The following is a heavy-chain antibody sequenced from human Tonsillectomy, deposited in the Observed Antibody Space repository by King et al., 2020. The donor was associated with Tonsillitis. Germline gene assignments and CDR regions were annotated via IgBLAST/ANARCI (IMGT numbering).Heavy chain of an antibody. V-gene: IGHV3-21*01. CDR3: ARVGCDPDAFDI. CDR2: ISSSGSFL. D-gene: IGHD3-10*01. J-gene: IGHJ3*02. Sequence: VQLVESGGGLVKPGGSLRLSCAASGFTFNYYTMNWVRQAPGKGLEWVSSISSSGSFLYYADSVKGRFTISRDNAKNSLYLQMNSLRAGDTAVYYCARVGCDPDAFDIWGQGTMVTVSS. CDR1: GFTFNYYT.